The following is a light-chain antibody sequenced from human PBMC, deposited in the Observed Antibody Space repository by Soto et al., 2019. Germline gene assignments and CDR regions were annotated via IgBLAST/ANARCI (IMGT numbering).Light chain of an antibody. V-gene: IGKV1-27*01. CDR3: QRHDSVPRT. Sequence: DIRMTQSPPSLSAFVGDKVTITCRASHDIDNFLAWYHQKPGEVPKLLIYAASTLESGASSRFSGSGAGTVFTLTISSLQPEDVGSYYCQRHDSVPRTFGQGTKVEVK. J-gene: IGKJ1*01. CDR1: HDIDNF. CDR2: AAS.